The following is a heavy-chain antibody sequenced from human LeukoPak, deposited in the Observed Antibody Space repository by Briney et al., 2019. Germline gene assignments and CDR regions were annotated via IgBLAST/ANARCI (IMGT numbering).Heavy chain of an antibody. Sequence: GASVKVSCKASGYTFTGYYMHWVRQAPGQGLEWMGWINPNSGGTNYAQKFQGRVTMTRDTSISTAYMELSRLRSDDTAVYYCARWRGYSSGWSGPFDDWGQGTLVTVSS. CDR3: ARWRGYSSGWSGPFDD. V-gene: IGHV1-2*02. CDR1: GYTFTGYY. J-gene: IGHJ4*02. CDR2: INPNSGGT. D-gene: IGHD6-13*01.